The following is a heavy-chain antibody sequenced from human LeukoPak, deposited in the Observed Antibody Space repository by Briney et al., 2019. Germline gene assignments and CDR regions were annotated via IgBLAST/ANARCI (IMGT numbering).Heavy chain of an antibody. Sequence: TSETLSLTCTVSGGSISSSYWSWIRQPPGKGLEWIGCIYYSGNTNYNPSLKSRVTISVDTSKNQFSLKLTSVTAADTAVYYCARASRGHDYWGQGTLVTVSS. D-gene: IGHD3-10*01. J-gene: IGHJ4*02. CDR3: ARASRGHDY. CDR2: IYYSGNT. CDR1: GGSISSSY. V-gene: IGHV4-59*01.